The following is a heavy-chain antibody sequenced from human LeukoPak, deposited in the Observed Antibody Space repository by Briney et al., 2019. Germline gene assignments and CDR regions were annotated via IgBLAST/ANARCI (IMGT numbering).Heavy chain of an antibody. CDR2: IIPIFGTA. Sequence: ASVKVSCTASGGTFSSYAISWVRHAPGQGLEWMGGIIPIFGTANYAQKFQGRVTITADESTSTAYMELSSLRSEDTAVYYCARGLVLLWFGASETDAFDIWGQGTMVTVSS. D-gene: IGHD3-10*01. CDR3: ARGLVLLWFGASETDAFDI. CDR1: GGTFSSYA. V-gene: IGHV1-69*13. J-gene: IGHJ3*02.